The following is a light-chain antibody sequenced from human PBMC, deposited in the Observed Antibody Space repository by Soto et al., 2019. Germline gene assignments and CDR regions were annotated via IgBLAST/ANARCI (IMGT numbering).Light chain of an antibody. CDR2: YDD. CDR3: AAWDDSLNGPV. V-gene: IGLV1-36*01. Sequence: QFVLTQPPSVSAAPSQRVTISCSGSSSSIGNNAVNLYQQVPGKAPKLLIHYDDRVASGVSDRFSGSKSGTSASLAISGLQSEDEADYYCAAWDDSLNGPVFGGGTKLTVL. J-gene: IGLJ3*02. CDR1: SSSIGNNA.